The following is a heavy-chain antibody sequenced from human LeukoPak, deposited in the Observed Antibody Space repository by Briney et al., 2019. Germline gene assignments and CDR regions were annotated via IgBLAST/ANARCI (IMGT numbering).Heavy chain of an antibody. CDR3: ARDGERRTPAAAGNGEVDY. Sequence: ASVKVSCKTSGYIFTGYYIHWVRQAPGQGLEWMGWINPNGGGTTYGQGFQGRVTMTRDTSISTAYMELSRLRSDDTAVYYCARDGERRTPAAAGNGEVDYWGQGTLVTVSS. CDR1: GYIFTGYY. J-gene: IGHJ4*02. CDR2: INPNGGGT. D-gene: IGHD6-13*01. V-gene: IGHV1-2*02.